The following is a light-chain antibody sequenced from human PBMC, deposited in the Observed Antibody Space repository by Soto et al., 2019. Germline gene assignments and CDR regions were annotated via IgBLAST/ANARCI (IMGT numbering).Light chain of an antibody. CDR1: QSVSSSY. V-gene: IGKV3-20*01. CDR2: GAS. Sequence: EIVLTQSPGTLSLSPGERATLSCRASQSVSSSYLAWSQQKPGQAPRLLIYGASSRATGIPDRFSGSGSGTDFTLTISRLEPEDFAVYYCQQYGSSWTFGQGTKV. J-gene: IGKJ1*01. CDR3: QQYGSSWT.